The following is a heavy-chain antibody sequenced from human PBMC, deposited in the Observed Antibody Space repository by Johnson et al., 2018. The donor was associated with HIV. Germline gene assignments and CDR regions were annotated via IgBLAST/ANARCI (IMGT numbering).Heavy chain of an antibody. D-gene: IGHD1-26*01. Sequence: QMQLVESGGGVVQPGRSLRLSCAASGFTFSSYWMGWVRQAPGKGLAWVAFIRYDGSNKYYADSVKGRFTISRDNSKNTLYLQMNSLSAEHTAVYYCANGRAWELLSELEREYTEFEEWGQGTMVSVSS. J-gene: IGHJ3*01. CDR1: GFTFSSYW. CDR3: ANGRAWELLSELEREYTEFEE. V-gene: IGHV3-30*02. CDR2: IRYDGSNK.